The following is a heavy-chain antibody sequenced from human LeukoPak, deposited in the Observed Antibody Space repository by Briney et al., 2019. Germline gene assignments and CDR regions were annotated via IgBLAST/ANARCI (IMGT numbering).Heavy chain of an antibody. CDR3: ARRGYYDTYLDY. V-gene: IGHV4-39*01. J-gene: IGHJ4*02. Sequence: PSETLSLTCTVSGGSLSSSSYYWGWIRQPPGKGLEWIGSIYYSGSTYYNPSLKSRVTISVDTSKNQFSLKLSSVTAADTAVYYCARRGYYDTYLDYWGQGTLVTVSS. CDR2: IYYSGST. CDR1: GGSLSSSSYY. D-gene: IGHD3-22*01.